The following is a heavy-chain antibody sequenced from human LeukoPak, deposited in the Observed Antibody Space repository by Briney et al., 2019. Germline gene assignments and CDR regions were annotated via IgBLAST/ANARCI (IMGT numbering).Heavy chain of an antibody. CDR3: AKSPSPFWSGYYKGHAFDI. CDR1: GFTFSSYG. Sequence: GGSLRLSCAASGFTFSSYGMHWVRQAPGKGLEWVAFIRYDGSNKYYADSVKGRFTISRANSKKTLYLQMNSLRAEATAVYYCAKSPSPFWSGYYKGHAFDIWGQGTMVTVSS. D-gene: IGHD3-3*01. CDR2: IRYDGSNK. J-gene: IGHJ3*02. V-gene: IGHV3-30*02.